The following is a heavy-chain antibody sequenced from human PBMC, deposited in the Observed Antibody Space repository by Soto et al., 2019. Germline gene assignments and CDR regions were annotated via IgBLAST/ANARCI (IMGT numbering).Heavy chain of an antibody. J-gene: IGHJ4*02. Sequence: SETLSLTCTVSGDSISSYYWSWVRQPPGKGLEWIGYIYYSGASNSNPSLRRRISISVDTSKEQFSLQLTSVTAADTAVYFCTSGWNFDYWGQGALVTVSS. CDR3: TSGWNFDY. CDR2: IYYSGAS. CDR1: GDSISSYY. V-gene: IGHV4-59*13. D-gene: IGHD6-19*01.